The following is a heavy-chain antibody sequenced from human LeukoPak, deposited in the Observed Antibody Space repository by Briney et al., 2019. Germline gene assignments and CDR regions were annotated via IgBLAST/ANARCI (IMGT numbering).Heavy chain of an antibody. V-gene: IGHV4-34*01. J-gene: IGHJ5*02. Sequence: SETLSLTCAVYGGSFSGYYWSWIRQPPGKGLEWIGEINHSGSTNYNPSLTSRVTISVDTSKNQFSLKLSSVTAADTAVYYCARNRKVRGVKWWFDPWGQGTLVTVSS. CDR3: ARNRKVRGVKWWFDP. CDR1: GGSFSGYY. CDR2: INHSGST. D-gene: IGHD3-10*01.